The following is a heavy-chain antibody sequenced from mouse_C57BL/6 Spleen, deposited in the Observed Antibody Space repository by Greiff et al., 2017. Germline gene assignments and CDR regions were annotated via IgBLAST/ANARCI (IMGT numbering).Heavy chain of an antibody. CDR3: ARAHYYGSSNYFDY. CDR1: GFSLTSYG. J-gene: IGHJ2*01. V-gene: IGHV2-2*01. Sequence: VHLVESGPGLVQPSQSLSITCTVSGFSLTSYGVHWVRQSPGKGLEWLGVIWSGGSTDYNAAFISRLSISKDNSKSQVFFKMNSLQADDTAIYYCARAHYYGSSNYFDYWGQGTTLTVSS. CDR2: IWSGGST. D-gene: IGHD1-1*01.